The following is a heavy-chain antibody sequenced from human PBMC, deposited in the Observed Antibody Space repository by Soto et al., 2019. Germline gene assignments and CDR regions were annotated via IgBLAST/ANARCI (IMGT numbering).Heavy chain of an antibody. J-gene: IGHJ6*02. CDR2: IKQDGSEK. CDR1: GFTFSSYW. V-gene: IGHV3-7*03. Sequence: GGSLRLSCAASGFTFSSYWMSWVRQAPGKGLEWVANIKQDGSEKYYVDPVKGRFTISRDNAKNSLYLQMNSLRAEDTAVYYCARDRDTMVRGPRGFGMDVWGQGTTVTVSS. D-gene: IGHD3-10*01. CDR3: ARDRDTMVRGPRGFGMDV.